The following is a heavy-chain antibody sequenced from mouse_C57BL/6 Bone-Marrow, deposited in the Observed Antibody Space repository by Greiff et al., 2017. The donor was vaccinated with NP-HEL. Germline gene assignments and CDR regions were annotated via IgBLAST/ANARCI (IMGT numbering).Heavy chain of an antibody. CDR3: AREGGLRRRTYAMDY. D-gene: IGHD2-4*01. Sequence: EVKLVESEGGLVQPGSSMKLSCTASGFTFSDYSMAWVRQVPEKGLEWVANINYDGSSTYYLDSLKSRFTISRDNAKNILYLQMSSLKSEDTATYYCAREGGLRRRTYAMDYWGQGNSVTVSA. V-gene: IGHV5-16*01. CDR2: INYDGSST. CDR1: GFTFSDYS. J-gene: IGHJ4*01.